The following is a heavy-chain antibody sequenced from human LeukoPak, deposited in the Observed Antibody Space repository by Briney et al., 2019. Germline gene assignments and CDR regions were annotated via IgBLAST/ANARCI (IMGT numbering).Heavy chain of an antibody. V-gene: IGHV4-39*01. CDR2: IYYSGST. CDR3: ARRLNYGDSSRFGP. Sequence: SETLSLTCTVSGGSIRSSAYYWGWIRQPPGKELERIGSIYYSGSTHYNPSLKSRVTMSVDMSKNQFFLKLTSVTAADTAVYYCARRLNYGDSSRFGPWGQGTLVTVSS. J-gene: IGHJ5*02. CDR1: GGSIRSSAYY. D-gene: IGHD2-21*01.